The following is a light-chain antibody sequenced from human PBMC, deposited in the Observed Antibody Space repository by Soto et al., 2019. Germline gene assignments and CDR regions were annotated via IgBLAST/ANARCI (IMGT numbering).Light chain of an antibody. Sequence: IVLTQSPATLSLSPGDRATLSCGASQSVTNNYLAWYQQKPGQAPRLLIYDASNRATGIPARFSGSGSGTDFTLTISSLEPEDFAVYYCQQRSNWPITFGQGTRLEIK. V-gene: IGKV3-11*01. CDR1: QSVTNNY. CDR3: QQRSNWPIT. CDR2: DAS. J-gene: IGKJ5*01.